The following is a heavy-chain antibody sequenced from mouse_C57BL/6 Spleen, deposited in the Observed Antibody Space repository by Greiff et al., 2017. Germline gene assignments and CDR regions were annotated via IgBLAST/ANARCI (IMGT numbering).Heavy chain of an antibody. V-gene: IGHV1-50*01. J-gene: IGHJ3*01. CDR2: IVPSDSYT. CDR1: GYTFTSYW. Sequence: QVQLQQPGAELVKPGASVKLSCKASGYTFTSYWMQWVKQRPGQGLEWIGEIVPSDSYTNYNQKLKGKATLTVDSSSSTAYMQLSRLTSDDSAVYYCSRGGAYSSYRFAYWGQGTLVTVSA. CDR3: SRGGAYSSYRFAY. D-gene: IGHD1-1*01.